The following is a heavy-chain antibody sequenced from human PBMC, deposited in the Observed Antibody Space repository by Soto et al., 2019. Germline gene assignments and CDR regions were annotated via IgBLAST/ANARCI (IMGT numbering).Heavy chain of an antibody. J-gene: IGHJ6*03. CDR3: ARDRAFCSGTNCRRGSIYYYYMEV. Sequence: EVHLVESGGGLVQPGGSLRLSCAASGFTFSGHWMSWVRQAPGKGLEWVAHIKQDGSETFYVGSVKGRFTISRDNAKNSLDLQMHSLRAEDTALYYCARDRAFCSGTNCRRGSIYYYYMEVWGNGTTVTVSS. V-gene: IGHV3-7*01. D-gene: IGHD2-2*01. CDR1: GFTFSGHW. CDR2: IKQDGSET.